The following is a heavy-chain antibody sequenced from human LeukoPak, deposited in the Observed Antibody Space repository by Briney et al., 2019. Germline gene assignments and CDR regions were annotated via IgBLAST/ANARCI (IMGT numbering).Heavy chain of an antibody. CDR2: IYNDGRT. D-gene: IGHD3-22*01. Sequence: PGGSLRLSCAASGFSVINNYMTGVRQGPGKGLEWVSLIYNDGRTYYADSVKGRCTISRDNSKNTLYLQMNSLRVEDTAVYYCARGLFLSGYLDAFDVWGQGTVVTVSS. CDR3: ARGLFLSGYLDAFDV. V-gene: IGHV3-53*01. J-gene: IGHJ3*01. CDR1: GFSVINNY.